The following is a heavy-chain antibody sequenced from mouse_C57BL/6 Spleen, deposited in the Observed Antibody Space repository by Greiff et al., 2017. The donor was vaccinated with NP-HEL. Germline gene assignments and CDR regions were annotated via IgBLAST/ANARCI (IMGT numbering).Heavy chain of an antibody. Sequence: QVQLKQSGAELVRPGASVTLSCKASGYTFTDYEMHWVKQTPVHGLEWIGAIDPETGGTAYNQKFKGKAILTADKSSSTAYMELRSLTSEDSAVYYCTRGYDSSDQYYFDYWGQGTTLTVSS. V-gene: IGHV1-15*01. CDR2: IDPETGGT. CDR3: TRGYDSSDQYYFDY. J-gene: IGHJ2*01. D-gene: IGHD1-1*01. CDR1: GYTFTDYE.